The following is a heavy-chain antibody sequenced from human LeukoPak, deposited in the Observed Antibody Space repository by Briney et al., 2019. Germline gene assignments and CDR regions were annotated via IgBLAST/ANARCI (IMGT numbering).Heavy chain of an antibody. CDR1: DDSISRDF. CDR2: IRYSGRT. CDR3: ARLRDVSGWPFDY. J-gene: IGHJ4*02. Sequence: SETLSLTCTASDDSISRDFWTWIRQPPGKGLEWIGYIRYSGRTEYNPSLKSRVTISIQTSKNQFSLKLTSVTAADTAIYYCARLRDVSGWPFDYWGQGILVTVSS. D-gene: IGHD6-19*01. V-gene: IGHV4-59*01.